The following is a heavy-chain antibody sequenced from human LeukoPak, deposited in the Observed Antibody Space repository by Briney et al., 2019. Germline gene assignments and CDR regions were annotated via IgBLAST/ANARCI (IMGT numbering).Heavy chain of an antibody. Sequence: SETLSLTCAVYGGAFSGYYWSWIREPPGKGLEWIGEINHSGSTNYNPSLKSRVTISVDTSKNQFSLKLSSLTAADTAVYYCAGEGPGYCSSTSCPQLDYWGQGTLVTGSS. CDR3: AGEGPGYCSSTSCPQLDY. D-gene: IGHD2-2*03. V-gene: IGHV4-34*01. J-gene: IGHJ4*02. CDR1: GGAFSGYY. CDR2: INHSGST.